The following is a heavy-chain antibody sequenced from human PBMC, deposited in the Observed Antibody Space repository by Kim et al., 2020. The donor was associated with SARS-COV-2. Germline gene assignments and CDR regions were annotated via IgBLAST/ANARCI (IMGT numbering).Heavy chain of an antibody. Sequence: SETLSLTCAVYGGSFSGYYWSWIRQPPGKGLEWIGEINHSGSTNYNPSLKSRVTISVDTSKNQFSLKLSSVTAADTAVYYCARGYGSSGWYSLLWFDPWGQGTLVTVSS. D-gene: IGHD6-19*01. CDR3: ARGYGSSGWYSLLWFDP. J-gene: IGHJ5*02. CDR2: INHSGST. V-gene: IGHV4-34*01. CDR1: GGSFSGYY.